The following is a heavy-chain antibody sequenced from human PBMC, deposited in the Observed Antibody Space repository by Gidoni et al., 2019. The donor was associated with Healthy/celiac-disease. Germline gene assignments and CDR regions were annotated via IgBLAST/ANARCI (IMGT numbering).Heavy chain of an antibody. Sequence: QVQLVQSGAEVKKPGASVKVSCKASGYTFTSYGISWVRQAPGQGLEWMGWISAYNGNTNYAQKLQGRVTMTTDTSTSTAYMELRSLRSDDTAVYYCATTLRYFDWLDEGNWFDPWGQGTLVTVSS. CDR2: ISAYNGNT. V-gene: IGHV1-18*01. CDR1: GYTFTSYG. D-gene: IGHD3-9*01. CDR3: ATTLRYFDWLDEGNWFDP. J-gene: IGHJ5*02.